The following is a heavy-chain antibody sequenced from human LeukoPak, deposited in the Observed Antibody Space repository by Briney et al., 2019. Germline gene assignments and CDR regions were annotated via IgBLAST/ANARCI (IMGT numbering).Heavy chain of an antibody. V-gene: IGHV3-21*04. D-gene: IGHD4-17*01. J-gene: IGHJ6*02. Sequence: GGSLRLSCAASGFSFSDYWMSWVRQAPGKGLEWVSSISSSSSYIYHADSVKGRFTISRDDSKNTAYLQMNSLKTGDTAVYYCTSFGRTDYGDSHNYYYGMDVWGQGTTVTVSS. CDR3: TSFGRTDYGDSHNYYYGMDV. CDR2: ISSSSSYI. CDR1: GFSFSDYW.